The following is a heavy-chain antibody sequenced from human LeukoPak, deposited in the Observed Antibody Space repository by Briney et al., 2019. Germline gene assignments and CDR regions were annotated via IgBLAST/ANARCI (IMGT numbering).Heavy chain of an antibody. D-gene: IGHD5-24*01. CDR3: AKDIQLST. CDR1: GFNFRDAA. V-gene: IGHV3-23*01. Sequence: GGSLRLSCAASGFNFRDAAMTWVRQAQGKGLEWVSLIASNGANSYYAESVKGRFSISRDNSKNMLSLQMNSLRVEDTARYYCAKDIQLSTWGLGTVVTVSS. J-gene: IGHJ3*01. CDR2: IASNGANS.